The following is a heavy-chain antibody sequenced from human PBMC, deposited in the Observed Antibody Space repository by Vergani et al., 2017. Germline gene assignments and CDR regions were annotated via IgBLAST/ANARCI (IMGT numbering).Heavy chain of an antibody. CDR3: ARDSGYSYGLELAY. CDR2: MNPNSGNT. Sequence: QVQLVQSGAEVKKPGASVKVSCKASGYTFTSYDINWVRQATGQGLEWMGWMNPNSGNTGYAQKFQGRVTITADESTRTAYMELSSLRSEDTAVYYCARDSGYSYGLELAYWGQGTLVTVSS. V-gene: IGHV1-8*01. J-gene: IGHJ4*02. D-gene: IGHD5-18*01. CDR1: GYTFTSYD.